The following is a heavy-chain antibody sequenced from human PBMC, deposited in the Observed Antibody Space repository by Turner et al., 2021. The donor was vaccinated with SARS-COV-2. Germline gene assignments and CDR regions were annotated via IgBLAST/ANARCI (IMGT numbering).Heavy chain of an antibody. V-gene: IGHV3-21*01. Sequence: EVQLVESGGGLVKPGGSLRLSVAASGFTFSSYRMNWVRQAPGKGLEWVSSISSSISYIYYADSVKGRFTISRDNAKNSLYLQMNSLGAEDTAVYYCARDHRPVVVPAAKRAGSYYYGMDVWGQGTTVTVSS. D-gene: IGHD2-2*01. CDR2: ISSSISYI. CDR1: GFTFSSYR. J-gene: IGHJ6*02. CDR3: ARDHRPVVVPAAKRAGSYYYGMDV.